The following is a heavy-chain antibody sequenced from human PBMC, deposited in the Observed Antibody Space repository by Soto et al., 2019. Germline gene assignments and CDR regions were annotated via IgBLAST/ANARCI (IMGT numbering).Heavy chain of an antibody. Sequence: QVQLQESGPGLVTPSQTLSLTCTVSGGSISSGDYYWSWIRQPPGKGLEWIGYIYYSGSTYYNPSLKSRVTISVDTSKNHFSLNLSSVTAAHTAVYYCATIKLGSNRLDYWGQGTLVTVSS. CDR1: GGSISSGDYY. V-gene: IGHV4-30-4*01. CDR2: IYYSGST. J-gene: IGHJ4*02. D-gene: IGHD3-10*01. CDR3: ATIKLGSNRLDY.